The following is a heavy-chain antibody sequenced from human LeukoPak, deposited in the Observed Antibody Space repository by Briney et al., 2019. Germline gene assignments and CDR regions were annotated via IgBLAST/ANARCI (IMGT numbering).Heavy chain of an antibody. V-gene: IGHV3-66*01. D-gene: IGHD2-15*01. CDR1: GFTVSSNY. J-gene: IGHJ6*02. CDR3: ARELSGSGMDV. Sequence: GGSLRLSRAASGFTVSSNYMSWVRQAAGKGLEWVSVIYSGGSTYYADSVKGRFTISRDNSKNTLYLQMNSLRAEDTAVYYCARELSGSGMDVWGQGTTVTVSS. CDR2: IYSGGST.